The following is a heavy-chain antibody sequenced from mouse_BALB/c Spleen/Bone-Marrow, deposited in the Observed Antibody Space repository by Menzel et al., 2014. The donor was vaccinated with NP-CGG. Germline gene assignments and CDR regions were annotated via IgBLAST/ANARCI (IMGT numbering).Heavy chain of an antibody. Sequence: VQLQQSGAEMVKPGASVKLSCKASGNTFTSYWMHWVKQRPGQGLEWIGEINPSNGRSNYNEKFKSKATLTVDKSSSTAYMQLSRLTSEDSTVYYCARYAVEIAYWGQGTLVTVSA. D-gene: IGHD1-1*01. J-gene: IGHJ3*01. CDR1: GNTFTSYW. CDR2: INPSNGRS. CDR3: ARYAVEIAY. V-gene: IGHV1S81*02.